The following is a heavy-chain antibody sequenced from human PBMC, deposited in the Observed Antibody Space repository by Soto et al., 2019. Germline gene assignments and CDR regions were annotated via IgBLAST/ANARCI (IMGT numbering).Heavy chain of an antibody. CDR2: IYHSGST. D-gene: IGHD3-10*01. CDR1: GGSISSGGYS. J-gene: IGHJ3*02. CDR3: ARRYGSAFDI. Sequence: PSETLSLTCAVSGGSISSGGYSWSWLRQPPGKGLEWIGYIYHSGSTYYNPSLKSRVTISVDRSKNQFSLKLSSVTAADTAVYYCARRYGSAFDIWGQGTMVTVSS. V-gene: IGHV4-30-2*02.